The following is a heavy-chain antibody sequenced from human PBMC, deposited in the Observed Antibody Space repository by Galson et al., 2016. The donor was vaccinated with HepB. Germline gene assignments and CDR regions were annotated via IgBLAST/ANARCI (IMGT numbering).Heavy chain of an antibody. CDR1: GVSITSSNW. J-gene: IGHJ4*02. V-gene: IGHV4-4*02. Sequence: SETLSLTCAVSGVSITSSNWWSWVRQPPGKGLEWIGEIFYSGSSTYNPSLKSRVTISVDKSNNRFSLELHSVTAADTAVYYCARTKSQVLWALADWGRGALVSVSS. D-gene: IGHD3-16*01. CDR3: ARTKSQVLWALAD. CDR2: IFYSGSS.